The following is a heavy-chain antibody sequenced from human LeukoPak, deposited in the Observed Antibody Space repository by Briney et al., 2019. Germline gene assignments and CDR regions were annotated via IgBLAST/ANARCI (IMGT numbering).Heavy chain of an antibody. V-gene: IGHV3-21*01. Sequence: GGSLRLSCVASGFTFSSYAMSWVRQAPGKGLEWVSSISSSSSYIYYADSVKGRFTISRDNAKNSLYLQMNSLRAEDTAVYYCARLIRYFDWLLPGRDTDAFDIWGQGTMVTVSS. D-gene: IGHD3-9*01. CDR3: ARLIRYFDWLLPGRDTDAFDI. J-gene: IGHJ3*02. CDR2: ISSSSSYI. CDR1: GFTFSSYA.